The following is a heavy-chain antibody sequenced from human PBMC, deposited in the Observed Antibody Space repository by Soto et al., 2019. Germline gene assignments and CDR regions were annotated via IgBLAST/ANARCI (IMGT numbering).Heavy chain of an antibody. J-gene: IGHJ4*02. D-gene: IGHD3-3*01. Sequence: EVQLLESGGGLVQPGGSLRISCAASGFTFSSYAMSWVRQAPGKGLEWVSAISGSGGSTYYADSVKGRFTISRDNSKNTLYLQMNSLRAEDTAVYYCAKDSVDFWSGPPRYWGQGTLVTVSS. CDR2: ISGSGGST. V-gene: IGHV3-23*01. CDR3: AKDSVDFWSGPPRY. CDR1: GFTFSSYA.